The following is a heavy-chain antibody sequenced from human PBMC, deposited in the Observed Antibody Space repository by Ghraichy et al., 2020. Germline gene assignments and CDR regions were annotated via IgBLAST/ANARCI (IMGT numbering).Heavy chain of an antibody. CDR2: IYYSGST. CDR3: ARDSSGYYLDY. CDR1: GGSISSGGYY. V-gene: IGHV4-31*03. Sequence: PLSLTCTVSGGSISSGGYYWSWIRQHPGKGLEWIAYIYYSGSTYYNPSLKSRLTISVDTSKNQFSLKLSSVTAADTAVYYCARDSSGYYLDYWGQGTLVTVSS. D-gene: IGHD3-22*01. J-gene: IGHJ4*02.